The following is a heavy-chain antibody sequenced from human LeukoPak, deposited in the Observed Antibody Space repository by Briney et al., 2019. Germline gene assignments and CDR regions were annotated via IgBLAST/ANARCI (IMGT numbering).Heavy chain of an antibody. V-gene: IGHV3-66*02. CDR3: AGRRVLDASFDY. CDR2: IYSGDNT. D-gene: IGHD3-16*01. J-gene: IGHJ4*02. Sequence: GGSLRLSCAASGFTISNNYMSWVRQAPGKGLEWVSVIYSGDNTYYVESVKGRFTISRDNSKNTLFLQMNRLRAEDTAVYYCAGRRVLDASFDYWGQGTLVTVSS. CDR1: GFTISNNY.